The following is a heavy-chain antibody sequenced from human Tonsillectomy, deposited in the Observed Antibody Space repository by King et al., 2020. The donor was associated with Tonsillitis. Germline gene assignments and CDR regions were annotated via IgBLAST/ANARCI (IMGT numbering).Heavy chain of an antibody. J-gene: IGHJ3*02. CDR2: IYLRGRT. D-gene: IGHD2/OR15-2a*01. V-gene: IGHV4-39*01. CDR1: GDSITSGNYT. Sequence: QLQESGPGLVKPSETLSLTCTVSGDSITSGNYTWDWIRQPPGKGREWVGSIYLRGRTYAYPSLKSRVTVSVDTSKNQLSLKLTSVTAADTAVYYCAKPLYDHTAYPGAFDIWGQGKMVTVSS. CDR3: AKPLYDHTAYPGAFDI.